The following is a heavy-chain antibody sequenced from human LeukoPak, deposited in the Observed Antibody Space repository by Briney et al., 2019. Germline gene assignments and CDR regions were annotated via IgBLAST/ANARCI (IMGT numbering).Heavy chain of an antibody. CDR1: GFSFSSYA. D-gene: IGHD1-26*01. J-gene: IGHJ4*02. CDR3: TKFSLRGTYSFDH. CDR2: ISASGGST. V-gene: IGHV3-23*01. Sequence: TGGSLRLSCAASGFSFSSYAMSWVRQAPGKGLEWVSVISASGGSTYYADSVKGRFTISRDNSKNTLYLQINSLRVEDTAIYYCTKFSLRGTYSFDHWGQGTLVIVSS.